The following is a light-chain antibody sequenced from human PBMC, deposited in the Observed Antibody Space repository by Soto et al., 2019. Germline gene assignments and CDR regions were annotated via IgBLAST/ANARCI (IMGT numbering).Light chain of an antibody. V-gene: IGKV4-1*01. Sequence: DIVMTQSPESLAVSLGERATINCKSSQSVLSSSIAWYQQKPGQPPKLLIYWSSTRESGVPDRFSVSGSGTDFTLTISSLQADDVAVYYCQQYFNTPQTFGQGTKLEIK. CDR3: QQYFNTPQT. CDR1: QSVLSSS. CDR2: WSS. J-gene: IGKJ2*01.